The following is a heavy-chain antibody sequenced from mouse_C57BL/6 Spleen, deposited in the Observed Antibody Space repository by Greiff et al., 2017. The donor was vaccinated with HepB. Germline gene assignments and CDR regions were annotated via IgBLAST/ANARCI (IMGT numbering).Heavy chain of an antibody. V-gene: IGHV1-55*01. J-gene: IGHJ2*01. CDR3: ARDYGSSSGYYFDY. CDR1: GYTFTSYW. CDR2: IYPGSGST. D-gene: IGHD1-1*01. Sequence: QVQLKQPGAELVKPGASVKMSCKASGYTFTSYWITWVKQRHGQGLEWIGDIYPGSGSTNYNEKFKSKATLTVDTSSSTADMQLSSLTSEVSAVYYWARDYGSSSGYYFDYWGQGTTLTVSS.